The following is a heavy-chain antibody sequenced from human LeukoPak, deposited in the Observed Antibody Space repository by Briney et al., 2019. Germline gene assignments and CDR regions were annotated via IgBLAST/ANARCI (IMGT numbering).Heavy chain of an antibody. J-gene: IGHJ4*02. CDR1: GFTFSSYG. V-gene: IGHV3-23*01. Sequence: GGSLRLSCAASGFTFSSYGMSWVRQAPGKGLEWVSAISGSGGSTYYADSVKGRFTISRDNSMNTLYLQMNSLRAEDTAVYYCAKTSDPISVYYFDYWGQGTLVTVSS. CDR3: AKTSDPISVYYFDY. D-gene: IGHD5/OR15-5a*01. CDR2: ISGSGGST.